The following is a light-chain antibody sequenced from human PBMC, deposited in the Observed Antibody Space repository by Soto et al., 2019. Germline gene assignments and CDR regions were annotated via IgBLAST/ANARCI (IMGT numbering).Light chain of an antibody. CDR2: KAS. Sequence: DIQMTQSPSTLSASVGDRFTITCRASQSISSWLAWYQQKPGKAPKLLIYKASSLESGVPSRFSGSGSGTEFTLTISSLQPDDFATYYCQQYGTFGQGTKVDIK. V-gene: IGKV1-5*03. CDR3: QQYGT. CDR1: QSISSW. J-gene: IGKJ1*01.